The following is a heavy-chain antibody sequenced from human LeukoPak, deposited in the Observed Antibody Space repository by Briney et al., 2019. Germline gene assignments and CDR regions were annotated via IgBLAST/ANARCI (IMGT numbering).Heavy chain of an antibody. CDR1: GFTFSSYA. J-gene: IGHJ3*02. V-gene: IGHV3-23*01. CDR2: ISGSGGST. CDR3: AKDQTPVLNLRFLEWLSSDAFDI. D-gene: IGHD3-3*01. Sequence: GGSLRLSCAASGFTFSSYAMSWVRQAPGKGLEWVSAISGSGGSTYYADSVKGRFTISRDNSKNTLYLQMNSLRAEDTAVYYCAKDQTPVLNLRFLEWLSSDAFDIWGQGTMVTVSS.